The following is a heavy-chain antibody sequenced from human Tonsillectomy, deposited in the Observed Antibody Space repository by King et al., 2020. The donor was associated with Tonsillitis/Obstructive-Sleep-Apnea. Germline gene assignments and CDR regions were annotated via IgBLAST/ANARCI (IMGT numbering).Heavy chain of an antibody. CDR1: GYTFTNSA. CDR2: INTNTGNP. D-gene: IGHD1-7*01. J-gene: IGHJ5*02. CDR3: ARHGLYNWNYYGGNWFDP. Sequence: VQLVESGSELKKPGASMKVSCKASGYTFTNSAMNWVRQAPGQGLEWMGWINTNTGNPTYAQGFTGRFVFSLDTSVSTAYLQISSLKAEDTAVYYCARHGLYNWNYYGGNWFDPWGQGTLVTVSA. V-gene: IGHV7-4-1*02.